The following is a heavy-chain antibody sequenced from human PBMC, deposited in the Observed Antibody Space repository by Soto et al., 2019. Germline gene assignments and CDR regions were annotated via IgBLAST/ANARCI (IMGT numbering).Heavy chain of an antibody. V-gene: IGHV3-23*01. D-gene: IGHD6-13*01. CDR3: AKVDVSTAGSFDY. CDR2: INPSGDST. CDR1: GFTFSRHG. Sequence: PGGSLRLSCAASGFTFSRHGLRWVRQAPGMGLEWVSTINPSGDSTFYADSVKGRFTISRDNSKNTVYLQMTSLSVGDKVVYLCAKVDVSTAGSFDYWGQGALVTVSS. J-gene: IGHJ4*02.